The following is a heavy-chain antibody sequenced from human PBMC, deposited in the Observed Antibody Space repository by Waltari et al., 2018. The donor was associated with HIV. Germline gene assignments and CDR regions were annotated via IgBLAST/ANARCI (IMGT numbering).Heavy chain of an antibody. CDR1: GGTFSRNA. CDR2: IVPIFGST. J-gene: IGHJ4*02. V-gene: IGHV1-69*01. CDR3: ARDLFSRNSGYDWALGN. Sequence: QVQLVQSGAEVKKPGSSVKVSCQAFGGTFSRNAISWVRQAPGQGLEWVGGIVPIFGSTTYAQRFQGRVTITADESSTTAYMDLSSLRSEDTAVYYCARDLFSRNSGYDWALGNWGQGTLVTVSS. D-gene: IGHD5-12*01.